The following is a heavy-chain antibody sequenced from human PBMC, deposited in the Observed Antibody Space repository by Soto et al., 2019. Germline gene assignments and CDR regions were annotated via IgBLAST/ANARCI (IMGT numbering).Heavy chain of an antibody. J-gene: IGHJ4*02. V-gene: IGHV3-33*01. CDR2: IWYDASNK. CDR3: ARGRVDGGELDL. CDR1: GFTFRTYG. D-gene: IGHD1-26*01. Sequence: VQLVESGGGVVKPGRSLRLSCAASGFTFRTYGIYWVRQAPGKGLEWVAVIWYDASNKYYADSVKGRFTISRDNSENTLYLQMNSLRAEDTAVYYCARGRVDGGELDLWGQGTLVTVSS.